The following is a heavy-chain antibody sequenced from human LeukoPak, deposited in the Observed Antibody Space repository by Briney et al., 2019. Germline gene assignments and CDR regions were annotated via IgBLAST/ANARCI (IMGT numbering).Heavy chain of an antibody. CDR3: ARGPRALLEWLYYFDY. CDR1: GGTFSSYA. CDR2: IIPIFGTA. D-gene: IGHD3-3*01. J-gene: IGHJ4*02. V-gene: IGHV1-69*13. Sequence: GASVKVSCKASGGTFSSYAISWVRQAPGQGLEWMGGIIPIFGTANYAQKFQGRVTITADESTSTAYMELSSLRSEDTAVYYCARGPRALLEWLYYFDYWGQGTLVTVSS.